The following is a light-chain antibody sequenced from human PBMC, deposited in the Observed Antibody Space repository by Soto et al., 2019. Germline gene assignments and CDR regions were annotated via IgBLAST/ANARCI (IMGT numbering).Light chain of an antibody. CDR1: QSVSSSY. J-gene: IGKJ4*01. CDR3: QQYGSSPLT. CDR2: GAS. V-gene: IGKV3-20*01. Sequence: EIVLTHSPGTLSLPPGERATLSCRASQSVSSSYLAWYQQKPGQAPRLLIYGASSRATGIPDRFSGSGSGTDFTLTIRRLEPEDFAVYYCQQYGSSPLTFGGGTKVEMK.